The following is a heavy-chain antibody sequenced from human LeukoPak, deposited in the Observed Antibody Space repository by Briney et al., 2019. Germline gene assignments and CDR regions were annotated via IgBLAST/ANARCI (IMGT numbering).Heavy chain of an antibody. CDR2: INHSGST. J-gene: IGHJ4*02. Sequence: SDTLSLTCNVSGGSIGGHYWTWIRQPPGKGLEWIGEINHSGSTNYNPSLKSRVTISVDTSKNQFSLKLSSVTAADTAVYYCARRRAAADKIDYWGQGTLVTVSS. V-gene: IGHV4-34*01. CDR1: GGSIGGHY. CDR3: ARRRAAADKIDY. D-gene: IGHD6-13*01.